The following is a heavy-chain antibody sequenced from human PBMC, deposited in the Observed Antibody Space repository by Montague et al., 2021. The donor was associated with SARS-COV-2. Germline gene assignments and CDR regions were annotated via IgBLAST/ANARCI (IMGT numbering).Heavy chain of an antibody. CDR1: GGSISPFD. CDR3: ARMPRHYVDTSNSRRGGLDV. J-gene: IGHJ6*02. D-gene: IGHD5-18*01. Sequence: SETLSLTCTVSGGSISPFDWSWIRQSPERGLEWIGTIYYSGTANYNPSLMGRLAMSLQTSQKQLSLEMRSVAAADTAVYYCARMPRHYVDTSNSRRGGLDVWGQGTTVIVSS. V-gene: IGHV4-59*01. CDR2: IYYSGTA.